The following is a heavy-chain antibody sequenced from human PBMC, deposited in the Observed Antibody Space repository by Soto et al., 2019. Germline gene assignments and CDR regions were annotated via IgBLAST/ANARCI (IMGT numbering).Heavy chain of an antibody. J-gene: IGHJ4*02. D-gene: IGHD1-26*01. CDR1: GLTFSRFW. Sequence: PGGSLRLSCAASGLTFSRFWMSWVRQAPGKGPEWVASVNQDGSNKQYVDSVKGRFAISRDNAENSLYLQMNSLRAEDTAVYYCARDYRADWGPGTLVTVSS. CDR3: ARDYRAD. CDR2: VNQDGSNK. V-gene: IGHV3-7*01.